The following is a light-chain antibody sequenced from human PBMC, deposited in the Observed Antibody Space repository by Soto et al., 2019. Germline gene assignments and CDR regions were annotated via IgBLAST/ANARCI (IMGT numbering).Light chain of an antibody. V-gene: IGKV1-33*01. J-gene: IGKJ4*01. CDR3: QQYESLLT. Sequence: DPQMTQSPSSLSASVGDRVTITCRASQDINNYLNWYQQKPGKAPKLLIYDASNLETGVPSRFSGSGSGTDFTFTISNLQPEDIATYYCQQYESLLTFGGGTKVEI. CDR1: QDINNY. CDR2: DAS.